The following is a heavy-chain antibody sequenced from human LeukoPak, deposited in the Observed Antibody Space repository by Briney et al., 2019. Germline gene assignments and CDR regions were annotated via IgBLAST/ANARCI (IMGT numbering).Heavy chain of an antibody. J-gene: IGHJ3*02. CDR2: ISGSGGST. CDR3: AKVPSSGYTKTAFDI. CDR1: GFTFSSYG. V-gene: IGHV3-23*01. D-gene: IGHD3-22*01. Sequence: PGGSLRLSCAASGFTFSSYGMSWVRQAPGKGLEWVSAISGSGGSTYYADSVKGRFTISRDNSKNTLYLQMNSLRAEDTAVYYCAKVPSSGYTKTAFDIWGQGTMVTVSS.